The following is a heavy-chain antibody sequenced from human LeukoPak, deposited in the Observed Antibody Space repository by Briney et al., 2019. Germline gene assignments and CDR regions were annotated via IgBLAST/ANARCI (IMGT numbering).Heavy chain of an antibody. J-gene: IGHJ5*02. D-gene: IGHD2-21*02. CDR2: IYHSGSA. CDR1: GGSIKNGGYS. V-gene: IGHV4-30-2*01. CDR3: ARAGLTAWNWSDP. Sequence: SETLSLTCAVSGGSIKNGGYSWSWIRQPPGKGLEWIGYIYHSGSAYYNPSLKSRVTISVDTSKNQFSLNLSSVTAADTAVYYCARAGLTAWNWSDPWGQGTLVTVSS.